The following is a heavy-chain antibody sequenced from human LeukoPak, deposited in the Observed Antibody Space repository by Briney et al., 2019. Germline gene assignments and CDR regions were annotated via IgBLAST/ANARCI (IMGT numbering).Heavy chain of an antibody. CDR3: ASPLRYYYDSSGSFDY. CDR2: IIPIFGTA. V-gene: IGHV1-69*13. CDR1: GGTFSSYA. Sequence: SVKVSCKASGGTFSSYAISWVRQAPGQGLEWMGGIIPIFGTANYAQKSQGRVTITADESTSTAYMELSSLRSEDTAVYYCASPLRYYYDSSGSFDYWGQGTLVTVSS. J-gene: IGHJ4*02. D-gene: IGHD3-22*01.